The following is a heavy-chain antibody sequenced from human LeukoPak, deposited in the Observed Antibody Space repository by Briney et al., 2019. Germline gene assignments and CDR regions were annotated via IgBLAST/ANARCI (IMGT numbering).Heavy chain of an antibody. CDR2: INHSEST. CDR1: GGSFSGFY. Sequence: QPSETLSLTCPVYGGSFSGFYWSWVRQPPGKGLEWIGEINHSESTHYNPSFKSRVTILVDTSRNQFSLKLTSVTAADTAVYYCARGPDSGSHFAWFDPWGQGTLVTVSS. D-gene: IGHD3-10*01. CDR3: ARGPDSGSHFAWFDP. V-gene: IGHV4-34*01. J-gene: IGHJ5*02.